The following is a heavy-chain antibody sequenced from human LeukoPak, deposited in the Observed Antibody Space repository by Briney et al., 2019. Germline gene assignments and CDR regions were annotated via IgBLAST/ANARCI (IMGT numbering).Heavy chain of an antibody. CDR2: ISYDGSNK. CDR3: ARDYSSPRWLVPPNYYYYFGMDG. J-gene: IGHJ6*02. CDR1: GFTFSSYA. Sequence: PGGSLRLSCAASGFTFSSYAMHWVRQAPGKGLEWVAVISYDGSNKYYADSVKGRFTISRDNSKNTLYLQMNSLRAEDTAVYYCARDYSSPRWLVPPNYYYYFGMDGWGQGTTVTVAS. D-gene: IGHD6-19*01. V-gene: IGHV3-30*04.